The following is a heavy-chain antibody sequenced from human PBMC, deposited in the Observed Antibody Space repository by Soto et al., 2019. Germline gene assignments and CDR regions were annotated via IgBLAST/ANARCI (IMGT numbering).Heavy chain of an antibody. Sequence: EVQLVESGGGLVQPGGSLILSCAASGFTFSRMVWVRQAPRKGLVWVSRIIGDGLYTTYADSVKGRFTISRDNAKNTVYLQMNSLGVEDTAVYYCARGILGSGTANDHWGQGTLVTVSS. D-gene: IGHD3-10*01. CDR3: ARGILGSGTANDH. CDR2: IIGDGLYT. J-gene: IGHJ4*02. CDR1: GFTFSR. V-gene: IGHV3-74*03.